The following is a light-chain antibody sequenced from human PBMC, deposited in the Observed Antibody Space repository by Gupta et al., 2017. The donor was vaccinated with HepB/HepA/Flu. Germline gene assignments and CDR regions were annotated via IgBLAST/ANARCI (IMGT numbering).Light chain of an antibody. J-gene: IGKJ4*01. CDR3: QQRYKWAIT. CDR1: ESVTTH. CDR2: DAS. V-gene: IGKV3-11*01. Sequence: EIVLTQSPATLSLSPGERSTLSCRASESVTTHLAWHQQKAGQAPRLLIYDASNRATGIPARFSGSGSGTEFTLTISSLEPEDFAVYYCQQRYKWAITFGGGTKVEI.